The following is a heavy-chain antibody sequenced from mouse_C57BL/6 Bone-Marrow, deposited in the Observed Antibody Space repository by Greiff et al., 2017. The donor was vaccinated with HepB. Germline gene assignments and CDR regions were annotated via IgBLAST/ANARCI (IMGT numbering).Heavy chain of an antibody. CDR2: ISSGGDYI. J-gene: IGHJ3*01. CDR1: GFTFSSYA. CDR3: TRERDSSGPSWFAY. V-gene: IGHV5-9-1*02. Sequence: EVKVVESGEGLVKPGGSLKLSCAASGFTFSSYAMSWVRQTPEKRLEWVAYISSGGDYIYYADTVKGRFTISRDNARNTLYLQMSSLKSEDTAMYYCTRERDSSGPSWFAYWGQGTLVTVSA. D-gene: IGHD3-2*02.